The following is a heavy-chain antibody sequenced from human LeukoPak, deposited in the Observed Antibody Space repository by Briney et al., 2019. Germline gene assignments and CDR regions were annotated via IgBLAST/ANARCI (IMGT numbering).Heavy chain of an antibody. CDR1: GYTFTGYY. CDR3: AREAPGGSGSYYQEGFDY. Sequence: ASVKVSCKASGYTFTGYYMHWVRQAPGQGLEWMGWINPNSGGTNYAQKFQGRVTMTRDTSISTAYMELSRLRSDDTAVYYCAREAPGGSGSYYQEGFDYWGQGTLVTVSS. CDR2: INPNSGGT. D-gene: IGHD3-10*01. V-gene: IGHV1-2*02. J-gene: IGHJ4*02.